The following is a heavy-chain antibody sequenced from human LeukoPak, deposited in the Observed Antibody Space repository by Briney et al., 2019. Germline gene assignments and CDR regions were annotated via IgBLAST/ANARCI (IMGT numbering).Heavy chain of an antibody. V-gene: IGHV1-58*01. CDR3: AAVMYYDFWSDPTLEGDV. D-gene: IGHD3-3*01. J-gene: IGHJ6*02. CDR2: IVVGSGNT. Sequence: ASVKVSCKASGFTFTSSAVQWVRQARGQRLEWIGWIVVGSGNTNYAQKFQGRVTITRDMSTSTAYMELSSLRSEDTAVYYCAAVMYYDFWSDPTLEGDVWGQGTTVTVSS. CDR1: GFTFTSSA.